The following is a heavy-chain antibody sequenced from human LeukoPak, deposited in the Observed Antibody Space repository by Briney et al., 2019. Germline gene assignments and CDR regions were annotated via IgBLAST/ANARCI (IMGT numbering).Heavy chain of an antibody. Sequence: GGSLRLSCAASGFTFSSYSTNWVRQAPGKGLEWVSSISSSSSYIYYADSVKGRFTISRDNAKKSLYLQMNSLRAEDTAVYYCTSSSYSDSSAYDYWGQGTLVTVSS. D-gene: IGHD3-22*01. V-gene: IGHV3-21*01. J-gene: IGHJ4*02. CDR3: TSSSYSDSSAYDY. CDR2: ISSSSSYI. CDR1: GFTFSSYS.